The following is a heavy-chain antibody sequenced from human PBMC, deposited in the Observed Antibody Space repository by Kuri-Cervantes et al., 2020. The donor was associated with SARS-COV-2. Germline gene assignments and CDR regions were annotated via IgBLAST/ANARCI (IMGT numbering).Heavy chain of an antibody. Sequence: GSLRLSCAVYGGSFSGYYWSWIRQPPGKGLEWIGEINHSGSTNYNPSLMSRVTISLGTSKNQFSLKLSSVTAADTAMYYCARRVSSSWTGAFDIWGQGTMVTVSS. CDR1: GGSFSGYY. J-gene: IGHJ3*02. CDR2: INHSGST. V-gene: IGHV4-34*01. CDR3: ARRVSSSWTGAFDI. D-gene: IGHD6-13*01.